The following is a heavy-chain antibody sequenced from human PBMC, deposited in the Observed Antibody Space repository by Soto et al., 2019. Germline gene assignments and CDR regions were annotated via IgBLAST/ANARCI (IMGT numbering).Heavy chain of an antibody. Sequence: PSETLSLTCTVSGGSISSCYWSWIRQPPGKGLEWIGYISYSGSTNYNPSLKSRVTISVDTSKNQFSLKLSSVTAADTAVYYCAREYCSSTSCYKYYFDYWGQGTLVTASS. V-gene: IGHV4-59*01. J-gene: IGHJ4*02. CDR1: GGSISSCY. CDR2: ISYSGST. CDR3: AREYCSSTSCYKYYFDY. D-gene: IGHD2-2*02.